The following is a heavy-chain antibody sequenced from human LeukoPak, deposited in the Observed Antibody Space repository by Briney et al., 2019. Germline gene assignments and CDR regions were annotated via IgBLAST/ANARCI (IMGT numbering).Heavy chain of an antibody. J-gene: IGHJ4*02. CDR3: ARGFGELFLDY. V-gene: IGHV3-33*01. CDR2: IWYDGTNK. CDR1: GXTFSSYG. D-gene: IGHD3-10*01. Sequence: PGGSLRLSCGPSGXTFSSYGMHWVRQAPGKGLEWVAGIWYDGTNKYYADSVKGRFNISRDNSKNTLYLQMNSLSAEDSAVYYCARGFGELFLDYWGQGTLVTVSS.